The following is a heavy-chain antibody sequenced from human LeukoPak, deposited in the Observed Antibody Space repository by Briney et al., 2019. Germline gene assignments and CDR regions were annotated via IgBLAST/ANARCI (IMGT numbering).Heavy chain of an antibody. CDR1: GGSITSSSYC. V-gene: IGHV4-39*07. CDR3: AKGYGWEASYYYYYMDV. Sequence: SETLSLTCTVSGGSITSSSYCWGWIRQPPGKGLEWIGSRCYSGITYYNPSLKSRVTISVDTSKNQFSLNLRSVTAADTAVYYCAKGYGWEASYYYYYMDVWGKGTTVTISS. D-gene: IGHD1-26*01. CDR2: RCYSGIT. J-gene: IGHJ6*03.